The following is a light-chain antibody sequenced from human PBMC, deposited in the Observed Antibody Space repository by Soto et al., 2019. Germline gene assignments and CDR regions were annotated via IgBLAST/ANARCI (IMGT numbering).Light chain of an antibody. V-gene: IGKV4-1*01. CDR3: QQFYTTPT. Sequence: DIVMTQSPDSLAVSLGERATINCKSSQSILHSPNNKDALTWYQQKPGQPPKLLINWASTRESGVPDRFSGAGSGTDFTLTISSLQAADVAVYGCQQFYTTPTFGQGTRVEIK. J-gene: IGKJ1*01. CDR2: WAS. CDR1: QSILHSPNNKDA.